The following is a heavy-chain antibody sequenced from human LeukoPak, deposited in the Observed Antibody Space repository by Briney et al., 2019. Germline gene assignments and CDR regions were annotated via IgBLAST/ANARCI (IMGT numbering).Heavy chain of an antibody. V-gene: IGHV1-2*02. CDR3: FGSGRVGFDI. CDR2: INPNSGGT. CDR1: GYTFTGHY. Sequence: GASVKVSCKASGYTFTGHYMHWVRQAPGQGLEWVGWINPNSGGTNYAQSFQGRVTMTRDTSISTAYMELYSLRSDDTAVYYCFGSGRVGFDIWGKGTMVTVSS. D-gene: IGHD3-10*01. J-gene: IGHJ3*02.